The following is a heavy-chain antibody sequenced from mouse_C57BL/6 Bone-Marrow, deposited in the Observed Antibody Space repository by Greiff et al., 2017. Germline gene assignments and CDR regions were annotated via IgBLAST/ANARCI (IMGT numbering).Heavy chain of an antibody. J-gene: IGHJ2*01. Sequence: DVKLVESGGDLVKPGGSLKLSCAASGFTFSSYGMSWVRQTPDKRLAWVATISSGGSYTYYPDSVKGRFTISRDNAKNTLYLQMSSLKSEDTAMYYCARHRAPYYDYWGQGTTLTVSS. D-gene: IGHD3-3*01. CDR3: ARHRAPYYDY. V-gene: IGHV5-6*02. CDR1: GFTFSSYG. CDR2: ISSGGSYT.